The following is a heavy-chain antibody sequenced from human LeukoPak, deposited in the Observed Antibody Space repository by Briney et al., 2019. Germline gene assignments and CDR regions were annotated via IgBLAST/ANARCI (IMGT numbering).Heavy chain of an antibody. CDR3: ARVGRAVPYFDY. D-gene: IGHD2-2*01. V-gene: IGHV1-2*02. Sequence: ASVKVSCKASGYTFTSYGISWVRQAPGQGLEWMGWINPNSGGTNYAQKFQGRVTMTRDTSISTAYMELSRLRSDDTAVYYCARVGRAVPYFDYWGQGTLVTASS. J-gene: IGHJ4*02. CDR1: GYTFTSYG. CDR2: INPNSGGT.